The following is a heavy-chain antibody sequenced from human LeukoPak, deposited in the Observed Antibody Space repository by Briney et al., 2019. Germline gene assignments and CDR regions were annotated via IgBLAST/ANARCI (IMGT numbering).Heavy chain of an antibody. CDR3: ARVSVVPAAFDY. CDR1: GFTVSSNY. V-gene: IGHV3-66*02. Sequence: PGGSLRLSCAASGFTVSSNYMSWVGQAPGKGLEWVSVIYSGGSTYYADSVKGRFTISRDNSKNTLYLQMNSLRAEDTAVYYCARVSVVPAAFDYWGQGTLVTVSS. D-gene: IGHD2-2*01. CDR2: IYSGGST. J-gene: IGHJ4*02.